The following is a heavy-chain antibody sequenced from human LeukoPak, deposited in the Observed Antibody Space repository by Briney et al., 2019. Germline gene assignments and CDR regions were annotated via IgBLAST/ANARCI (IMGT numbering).Heavy chain of an antibody. J-gene: IGHJ4*02. V-gene: IGHV1-69*01. CDR2: IIPIFGTA. D-gene: IGHD3-10*01. Sequence: GASVKASCKASGGTFSSYAISWVRQAPGQGLEWMGGIIPIFGTANYAQKFQGRVTITADESTSTAYIELSSLRSEDTAVYYCARDINGSGIVWGQGTLVTVSS. CDR1: GGTFSSYA. CDR3: ARDINGSGIV.